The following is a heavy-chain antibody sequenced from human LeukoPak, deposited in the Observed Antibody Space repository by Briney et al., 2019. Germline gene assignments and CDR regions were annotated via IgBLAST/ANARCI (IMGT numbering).Heavy chain of an antibody. CDR3: ASVLGIVARN. J-gene: IGHJ4*02. CDR1: GGSISSNNYY. D-gene: IGHD5-12*01. Sequence: PSETLSLTCTVSGGSISSNNYYWGCIRQPPGKGLEWIGSIYYSGSTYYNPSRKSRVTISVGTSKNQFSLKLSSVTAADTAVYYCASVLGIVARNWGQGTLVTVSS. V-gene: IGHV4-39*07. CDR2: IYYSGST.